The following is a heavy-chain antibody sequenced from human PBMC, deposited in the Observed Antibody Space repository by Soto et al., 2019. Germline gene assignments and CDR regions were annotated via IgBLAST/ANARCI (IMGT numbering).Heavy chain of an antibody. Sequence: GASVKASCKASGYTFTSYAMHWVRQAPGQRLEWMGWINAGNGNTKYSQKFQGRVTITRDTSASTAYMERSSLRSADTAVYYCPKHHGYCSGGRCYSYYGKDVWSQGTTVTVSS. CDR2: INAGNGNT. J-gene: IGHJ6*01. D-gene: IGHD2-15*01. CDR3: PKHHGYCSGGRCYSYYGKDV. CDR1: GYTFTSYA. V-gene: IGHV1-3*01.